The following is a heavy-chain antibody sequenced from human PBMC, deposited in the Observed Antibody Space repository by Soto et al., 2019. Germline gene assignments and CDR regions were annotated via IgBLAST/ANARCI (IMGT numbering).Heavy chain of an antibody. V-gene: IGHV4-30-4*01. CDR1: GGSISSGDYY. Sequence: SETLSLTCTVSGGSISSGDYYWSWIRQPPGKGLEWIGYIYYSGSTYYNPSLKSRVTISVDTSKNQFSLKLSSVTAADTAVYYCARDLSSRRYYYGMDVWGQGTTVTVSS. CDR2: IYYSGST. J-gene: IGHJ6*02. D-gene: IGHD2-2*01. CDR3: ARDLSSRRYYYGMDV.